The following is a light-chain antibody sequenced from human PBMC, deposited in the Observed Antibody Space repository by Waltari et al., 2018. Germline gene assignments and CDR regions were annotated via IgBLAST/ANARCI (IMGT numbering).Light chain of an antibody. Sequence: EIVMTQSPVALSVSPGERATLSCRASLSVRSSLAWYQQRLCQTPRLVTYDVSNRANGIPARFSGGGAGTEFTLTISSLQSEDFAVYYCQQYNTWPGTFGQGTKLEIK. V-gene: IGKV3-15*01. CDR1: LSVRSS. J-gene: IGKJ2*01. CDR2: DVS. CDR3: QQYNTWPGT.